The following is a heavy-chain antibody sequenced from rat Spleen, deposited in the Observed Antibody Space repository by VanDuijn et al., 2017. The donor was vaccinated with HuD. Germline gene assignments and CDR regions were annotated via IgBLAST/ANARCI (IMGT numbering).Heavy chain of an antibody. CDR1: GFSLTDYS. CDR2: IWSGGGT. V-gene: IGHV2-19*01. J-gene: IGHJ3*01. CDR3: SGEGYKNWGAFAY. D-gene: IGHD1-10*01. Sequence: QVQLKESGPGLVQPSQTLSLTCTVCGFSLTDYSVHWVRQPPGKGLEWMGAIWSGGGTDYNSTLKSRLRISRDTSKSQVVLKMNSRQTEDTAIYFCSGEGYKNWGAFAYWGQGTLVTVSS.